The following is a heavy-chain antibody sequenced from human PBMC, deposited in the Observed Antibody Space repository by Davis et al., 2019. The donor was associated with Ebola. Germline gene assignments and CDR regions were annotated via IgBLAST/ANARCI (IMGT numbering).Heavy chain of an antibody. CDR3: ARGTNGYNPGGYFDS. J-gene: IGHJ4*02. Sequence: GESLKISCKGSGYSFTSYWIAWVRQMPGKGLEWMGIIYPGDSDTRYSPSFRGQVTISADKSFSTAYLQWSGLKASDTAIYYCARGTNGYNPGGYFDSWGQGTLVTVSS. CDR2: IYPGDSDT. D-gene: IGHD5-24*01. V-gene: IGHV5-51*01. CDR1: GYSFTSYW.